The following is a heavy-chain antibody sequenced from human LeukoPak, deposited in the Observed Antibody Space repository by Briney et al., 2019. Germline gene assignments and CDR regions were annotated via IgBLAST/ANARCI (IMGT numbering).Heavy chain of an antibody. Sequence: TGGSLRLSCAASGFTFSGYWMHWVRQAPGKGLVWVSRINSDGSSTSYADSVKGRFTISRDNSKNALYLQMNSLRAEDTALYYCARESGNTFNNPFDMWGQGTMVIVSS. D-gene: IGHD2/OR15-2a*01. CDR2: INSDGSST. J-gene: IGHJ3*02. V-gene: IGHV3-74*01. CDR1: GFTFSGYW. CDR3: ARESGNTFNNPFDM.